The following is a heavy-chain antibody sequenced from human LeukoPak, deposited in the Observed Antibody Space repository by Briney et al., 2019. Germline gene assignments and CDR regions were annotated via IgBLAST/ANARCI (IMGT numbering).Heavy chain of an antibody. J-gene: IGHJ4*02. CDR3: AKDGIRSGNYPNYFDY. D-gene: IGHD1-26*01. CDR1: RFTFSSYG. V-gene: IGHV3-30*02. CDR2: VQYDGSNE. Sequence: GGSLRLSCAASRFTFSSYGMHWVRQAPGKGLEWVAYVQYDGSNEQYADSVQGRFSISRDNSKNTLFLQMNSLRVEDTAVYYCAKDGIRSGNYPNYFDYWGQGALVTVSS.